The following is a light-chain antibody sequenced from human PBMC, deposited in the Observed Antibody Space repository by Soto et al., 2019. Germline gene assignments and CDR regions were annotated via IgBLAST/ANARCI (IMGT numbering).Light chain of an antibody. CDR1: SSDVGGYNF. Sequence: QPVLTQPPSASGSPGQSVTISCTGTSSDVGGYNFVSWYQHHPGKAPKLMIYEVSKRPSGVPDRFSGSKSGNTASLTVSGLQAEDEADYYCSSYAGSNLYVVFGGGTKVTVL. J-gene: IGLJ2*01. V-gene: IGLV2-8*01. CDR2: EVS. CDR3: SSYAGSNLYVV.